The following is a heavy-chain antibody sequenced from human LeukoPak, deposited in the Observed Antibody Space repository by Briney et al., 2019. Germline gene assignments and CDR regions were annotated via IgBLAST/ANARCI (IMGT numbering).Heavy chain of an antibody. Sequence: GEPLKFSCKGSGSRFSDYWIGWVRQMPGKGLEWMGIIFPLDSSIKYSPSFQGPITISADKSLSTAYLQWSSREASDTAIYYCARFSGPSLESNWFAPWGQGTLVTVSS. J-gene: IGHJ5*02. CDR2: IFPLDSSI. CDR1: GSRFSDYW. CDR3: ARFSGPSLESNWFAP. D-gene: IGHD3-10*01. V-gene: IGHV5-51*01.